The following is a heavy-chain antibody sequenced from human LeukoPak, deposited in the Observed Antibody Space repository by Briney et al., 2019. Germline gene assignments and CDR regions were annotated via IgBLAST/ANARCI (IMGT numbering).Heavy chain of an antibody. D-gene: IGHD3-16*01. V-gene: IGHV4-39*01. CDR1: GGSISSSSYY. CDR2: IYYNGST. Sequence: PSETLSLTCTVSGGSISSSSYYWGWIRQPPGKGLEWIGSIYYNGSTNYNPSLKSRVTISVDTSKNQFSLKLSSVTAADTAVYYCARQTPYDYVWGSYLSFHYWGQGTLVTVSS. CDR3: ARQTPYDYVWGSYLSFHY. J-gene: IGHJ4*02.